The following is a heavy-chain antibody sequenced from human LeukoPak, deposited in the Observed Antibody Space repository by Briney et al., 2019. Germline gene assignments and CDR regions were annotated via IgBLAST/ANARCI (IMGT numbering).Heavy chain of an antibody. Sequence: SETLSLTCTVSGYSISIAFYWGWIRQPPGKGLEWIGYIYYSGSTNYNPSLKSRVTISVDTSKNQFSLKLSSVTAADTAVYYCASLMRGWSGGVSGWFDPWGQGTLVTVSS. J-gene: IGHJ5*02. D-gene: IGHD3-10*01. CDR2: IYYSGST. CDR3: ASLMRGWSGGVSGWFDP. CDR1: GYSISIAFY. V-gene: IGHV4-61*01.